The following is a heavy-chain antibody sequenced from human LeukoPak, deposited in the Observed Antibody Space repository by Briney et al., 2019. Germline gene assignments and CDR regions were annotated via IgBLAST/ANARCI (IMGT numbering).Heavy chain of an antibody. CDR1: GGTYSSYA. Sequence: ASLKVSCKASGGTYSSYAISWVRPAPGQALEWMGGIIPIFGTANYAQKFRGRVTSTTDESTSTAYMELSSLRSEDTAVYYCAIGQLVIDVYYYYYMDVWGKGTTVTVSS. V-gene: IGHV1-69*05. D-gene: IGHD6-6*01. CDR3: AIGQLVIDVYYYYYMDV. J-gene: IGHJ6*03. CDR2: IIPIFGTA.